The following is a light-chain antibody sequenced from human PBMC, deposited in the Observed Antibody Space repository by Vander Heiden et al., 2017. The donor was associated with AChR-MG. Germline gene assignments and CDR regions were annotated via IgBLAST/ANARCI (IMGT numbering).Light chain of an antibody. Sequence: NFMLTQPHSVSESPGKTVTISCTGSSGSIASNYVQWYQQRPGSAPTTVIEEDNQRPSGVPDRFSGSIDSSSNSASLTISGLKTEDEADYYCQSYDSSNRGVFGGGTKLTVL. CDR2: EDN. CDR1: SGSIASNY. V-gene: IGLV6-57*02. CDR3: QSYDSSNRGV. J-gene: IGLJ2*01.